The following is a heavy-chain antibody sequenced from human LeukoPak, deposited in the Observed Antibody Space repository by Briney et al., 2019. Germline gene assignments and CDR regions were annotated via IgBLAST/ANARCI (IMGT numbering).Heavy chain of an antibody. CDR2: TYNGGST. V-gene: IGHV3-66*01. J-gene: IGHJ4*02. CDR1: GFTVNSNY. D-gene: IGHD1-26*01. Sequence: GGSLRLSCAASGFTVNSNYMSWVRQAPGKGLEWVSVTYNGGSTYYADSVKGRFIISRDNSKNTLYLQMNSLRAEDTAVYYCARVDPPLVGATDYWGQGTPVTVSS. CDR3: ARVDPPLVGATDY.